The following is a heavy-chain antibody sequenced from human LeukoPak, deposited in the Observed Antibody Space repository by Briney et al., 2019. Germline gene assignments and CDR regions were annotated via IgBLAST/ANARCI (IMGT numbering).Heavy chain of an antibody. V-gene: IGHV4-39*01. D-gene: IGHD3-3*01. CDR3: ARHDYDFWSGYYKPPDY. J-gene: IGHJ4*02. CDR2: IYYSGGT. CDR1: GGSFSSYY. Sequence: SETLSLTCAVYGGSFSSYYWGWIRQPPGKGLEWIGSIYYSGGTYYNPSLKSRVTISVDTSKNQFSLKLSSVTAADTAVYYCARHDYDFWSGYYKPPDYWGQGTLVTVSS.